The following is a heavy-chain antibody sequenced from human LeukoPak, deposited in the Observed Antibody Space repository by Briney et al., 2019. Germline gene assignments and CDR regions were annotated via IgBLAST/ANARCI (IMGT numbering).Heavy chain of an antibody. CDR2: IYYTGST. CDR3: ARDRVVGDRTGNVDV. CDR1: GDSISSGGHY. J-gene: IGHJ6*02. D-gene: IGHD3-3*01. V-gene: IGHV4-31*03. Sequence: MPSETLSLTCTVSGDSISSGGHYWSWIRQHPGKGLEWIGYIYYTGSTYYNPSLKSRVTISVDKSKILFSLKLSSVTAADTAIYYCARDRVVGDRTGNVDVWGQGTTVTVSS.